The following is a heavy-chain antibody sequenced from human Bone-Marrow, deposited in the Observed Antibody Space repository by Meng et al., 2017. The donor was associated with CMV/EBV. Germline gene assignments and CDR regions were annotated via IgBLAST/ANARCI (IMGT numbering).Heavy chain of an antibody. CDR2: IYYSGST. J-gene: IGHJ4*02. Sequence: GSLRFSCTVSGGSISSYYWSWIRQPPGKGLEWIVYIYYSGSTNYDPSLKSRVTISVDTSKNQFSLKLSSVTAADTAVYYCARGGRRGLLPDYWGQGTLVTVSS. CDR1: GGSISSYY. V-gene: IGHV4-59*01. D-gene: IGHD1-26*01. CDR3: ARGGRRGLLPDY.